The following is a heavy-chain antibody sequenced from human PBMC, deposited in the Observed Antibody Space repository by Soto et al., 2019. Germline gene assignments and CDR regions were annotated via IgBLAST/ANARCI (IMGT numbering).Heavy chain of an antibody. CDR3: ARGHLQLGDDY. J-gene: IGHJ4*02. D-gene: IGHD6-6*01. CDR1: GGSFSGYY. CDR2: INHSGST. V-gene: IGHV4-34*01. Sequence: PSETLSLTCAVFGGSFSGYYWSWIRQPPGKGLEWIGEINHSGSTNYNPSLKSRVTISVDTSKNQFSLKLSSVTAADTAVYYCARGHLQLGDDYWGQGTLVTVSS.